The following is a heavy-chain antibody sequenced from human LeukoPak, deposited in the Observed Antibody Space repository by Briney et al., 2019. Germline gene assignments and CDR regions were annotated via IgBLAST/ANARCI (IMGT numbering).Heavy chain of an antibody. CDR3: VRGSGWYDY. D-gene: IGHD6-19*01. CDR2: VKHDGSET. CDR1: GFTFNRYW. V-gene: IGHV3-7*01. J-gene: IGHJ4*02. Sequence: GGSLRLSCAASGFTFNRYWMNWVRQAPGKGLEWVANVKHDGSETFYVDPVEGRFTISRDNAKNLLYLQMNSLRADDTAVYYCVRGSGWYDYWGQGTLVTVSS.